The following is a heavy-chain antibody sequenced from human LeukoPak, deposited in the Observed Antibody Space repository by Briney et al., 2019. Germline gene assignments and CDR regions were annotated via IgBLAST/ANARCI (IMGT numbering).Heavy chain of an antibody. V-gene: IGHV4-59*01. Sequence: SETLSLTCTVSGGSISSYYWSWIRQPPGKGLEWIGYIYYSGSTNYNPSLKSRVTISVDTSKNQFSLKLSSVTAADTAVYYCAGACRDGYNYCAFDIWGQGTMVTVSS. CDR2: IYYSGST. CDR1: GGSISSYY. D-gene: IGHD5-24*01. J-gene: IGHJ3*02. CDR3: AGACRDGYNYCAFDI.